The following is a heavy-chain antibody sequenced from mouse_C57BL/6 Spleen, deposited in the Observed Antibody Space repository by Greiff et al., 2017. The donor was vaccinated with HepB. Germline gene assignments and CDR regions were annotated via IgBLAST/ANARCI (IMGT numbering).Heavy chain of an antibody. J-gene: IGHJ3*01. CDR1: GFTFSSYT. CDR2: ISGGGGNT. V-gene: IGHV5-9*01. CDR3: ASRGAY. Sequence: EVMLVESGGGLVKPGGSLKLSCAASGFTFSSYTMSWVRQTPEKRLEWVATISGGGGNTYYPDSVKGRFTISRDNAKNTLYLQMSSLRSEDTAVYYCASRGAYWGQGTLVTVSA.